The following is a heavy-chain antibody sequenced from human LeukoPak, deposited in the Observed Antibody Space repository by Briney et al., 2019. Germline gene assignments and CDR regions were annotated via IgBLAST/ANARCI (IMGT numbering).Heavy chain of an antibody. V-gene: IGHV3-7*03. CDR2: IKQGGSEK. CDR1: GFMFSSYW. J-gene: IGHJ6*02. CDR3: AKDSPNLSYGMDV. D-gene: IGHD4/OR15-4a*01. Sequence: GGSLRLSCAASGFMFSSYWMNWVRQAPGKGLEWVANIKQGGSEKYYADSVKGRFTISRDNSKNTLYLQMNSLRAEDTAVYYCAKDSPNLSYGMDVWGQGTTVTVSS.